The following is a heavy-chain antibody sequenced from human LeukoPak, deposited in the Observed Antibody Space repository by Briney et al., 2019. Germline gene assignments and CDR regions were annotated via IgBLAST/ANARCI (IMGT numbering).Heavy chain of an antibody. V-gene: IGHV4-34*01. D-gene: IGHD5-18*01. CDR1: GGSFSGYY. J-gene: IGHJ4*02. Sequence: SETLSLTCAVYGGSFSGYYWSWIRQPPGKGLEWIGEINHSGSTNYNPSLKSRVTISVDTSKNQFSLKLSSVTAADTAAYYCARKGYSYGYGFDYWGQGTLVTVSS. CDR3: ARKGYSYGYGFDY. CDR2: INHSGST.